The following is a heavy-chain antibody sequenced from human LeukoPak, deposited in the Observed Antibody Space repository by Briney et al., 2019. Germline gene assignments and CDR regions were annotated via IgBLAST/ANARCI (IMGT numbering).Heavy chain of an antibody. CDR2: IYPNSGDT. D-gene: IGHD6-19*01. CDR3: ARGASGSMGGY. V-gene: IGHV1-2*06. J-gene: IGHJ4*02. Sequence: ASVKVSCKASGYTFTGYYMHWVRQAPGQGLEWMGRIYPNSGDTNYAQKFQGRVTMTRDTSISTAYMELSRQRSDDTAVYFCARGASGSMGGYWGQGTLVTVSS. CDR1: GYTFTGYY.